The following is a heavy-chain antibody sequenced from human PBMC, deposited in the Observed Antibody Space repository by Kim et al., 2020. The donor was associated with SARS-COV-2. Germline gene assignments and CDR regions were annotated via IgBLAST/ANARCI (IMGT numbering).Heavy chain of an antibody. D-gene: IGHD3-16*01. V-gene: IGHV3-64*02. Sequence: GSTFYGGSVRGRFTISIDNSKNTLYLQMVNLRSDDTAVYYCARATWGYPDSWGQGSLVTVTS. CDR3: ARATWGYPDS. CDR2: GST. J-gene: IGHJ4*02.